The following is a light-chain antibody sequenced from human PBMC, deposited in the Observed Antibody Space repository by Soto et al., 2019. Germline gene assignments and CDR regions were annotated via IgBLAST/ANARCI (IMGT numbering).Light chain of an antibody. Sequence: AIRMTQSPSSLSASTGDRVTITCRASQDLSGYLAWFQQKPGKAPKLLIYAASTLPSGVPSRFSGSASGTDFTLTISSLQSEDFATYSCQHYYSFPYTFGQGTKLDIK. CDR1: QDLSGY. J-gene: IGKJ2*01. CDR2: AAS. V-gene: IGKV1-8*01. CDR3: QHYYSFPYT.